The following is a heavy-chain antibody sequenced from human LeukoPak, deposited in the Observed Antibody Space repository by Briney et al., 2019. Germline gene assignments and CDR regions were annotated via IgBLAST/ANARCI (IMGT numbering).Heavy chain of an antibody. CDR3: ARAPVMAHSSYYYGMDV. CDR1: GGSVSSGSYY. Sequence: PSETLSLTCTVSGGSVSSGSYYWSWIRQPPGKGLEWIGSIYYSGSTYYNPSLKSRVTISVDTSKNQFSLKLSSVTPEDTAVYYCARAPVMAHSSYYYGMDVWGQGTTVTVSS. V-gene: IGHV4-39*01. CDR2: IYYSGST. J-gene: IGHJ6*02. D-gene: IGHD3-16*01.